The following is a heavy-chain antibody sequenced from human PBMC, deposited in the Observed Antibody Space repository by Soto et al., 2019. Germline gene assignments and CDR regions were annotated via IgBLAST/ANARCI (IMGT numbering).Heavy chain of an antibody. Sequence: SETLSLTCTGSGGSITTGGYYLSWIRQLPGKGLEWIGHRYYSESTYYNPSLKSRVSISLDTSKNQFSLKLSFVTAADTAMSYRARTKCSGGRCDSGSLDYWGQGTQVTV. CDR3: ARTKCSGGRCDSGSLDY. V-gene: IGHV4-31*03. CDR1: GGSITTGGYY. CDR2: RYYSEST. D-gene: IGHD2-15*01. J-gene: IGHJ4*02.